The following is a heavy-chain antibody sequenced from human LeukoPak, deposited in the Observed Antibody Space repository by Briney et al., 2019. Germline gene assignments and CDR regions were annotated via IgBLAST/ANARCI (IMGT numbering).Heavy chain of an antibody. Sequence: GGSLRLSCAASGFDVGRNYMTWVRQAPGKGLEWVSFIYSGGATYYADSVKGRFTISRDNSKNTLYLQMNSLRAEDTAVYYCARPYGRDYWGQGTLVTVSS. V-gene: IGHV3-53*05. CDR1: GFDVGRNY. CDR2: IYSGGAT. CDR3: ARPYGRDY. J-gene: IGHJ4*02. D-gene: IGHD4-17*01.